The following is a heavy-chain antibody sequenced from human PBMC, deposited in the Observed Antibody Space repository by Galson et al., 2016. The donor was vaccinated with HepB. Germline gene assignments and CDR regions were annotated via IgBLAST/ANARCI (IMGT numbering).Heavy chain of an antibody. D-gene: IGHD3-9*01. Sequence: SLRLSCAASGFPFRSYYMSWIRQAPGKGPEWVAFIVGDGSSTFYSDSVKGRFTVSRDNAKNSLYLQMNSLRAEDTAVYYCATEDWYRFDSWGQGTLVTVSS. CDR3: ATEDWYRFDS. V-gene: IGHV3-11*04. CDR1: GFPFRSYY. J-gene: IGHJ4*02. CDR2: IVGDGSST.